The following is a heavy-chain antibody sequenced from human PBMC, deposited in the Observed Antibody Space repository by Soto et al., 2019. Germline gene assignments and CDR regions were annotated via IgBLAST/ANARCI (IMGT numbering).Heavy chain of an antibody. Sequence: EVQLVESGGGLVQPGRSLRLSCAASGFTFDDYAMHWVRQAPGKGLEWVAGISWNSGSIGYADSVKGRFTISRDNAKHSLYLQMNRHGAEETAVYYCAKVSNDEYGGSFDYWGQGTLVTVSS. CDR3: AKVSNDEYGGSFDY. CDR2: ISWNSGSI. V-gene: IGHV3-9*01. J-gene: IGHJ4*02. D-gene: IGHD4-17*01. CDR1: GFTFDDYA.